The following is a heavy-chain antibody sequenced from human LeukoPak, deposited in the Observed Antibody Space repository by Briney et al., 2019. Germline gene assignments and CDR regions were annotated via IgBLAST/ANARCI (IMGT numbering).Heavy chain of an antibody. V-gene: IGHV4-61*01. J-gene: IGHJ6*02. D-gene: IGHD3-16*02. Sequence: SETLSLTCTVSGGSGSSGTYYWSWIRQPPGTRLEWIGYIYYSGTTNYNPSFKSRVTMSVDTSKNQFSLKLSSVTAADTAVYYCARGAVVNGLDVWGQGTTVTVSS. CDR2: IYYSGTT. CDR1: GGSGSSGTYY. CDR3: ARGAVVNGLDV.